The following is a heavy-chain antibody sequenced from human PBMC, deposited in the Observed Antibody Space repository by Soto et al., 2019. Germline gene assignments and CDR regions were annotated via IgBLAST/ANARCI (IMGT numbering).Heavy chain of an antibody. Sequence: LRLSCAASGFTFSDYYMSWIRQAPGKGLEWVSYISSSSSYTNYADPVKGRFTISRDNAKNSLYLQMNSLRAEDTAVYYCARTPDCTNGVCSAGFDYWGQGTLVTVSS. V-gene: IGHV3-11*06. J-gene: IGHJ4*02. D-gene: IGHD2-8*01. CDR3: ARTPDCTNGVCSAGFDY. CDR2: ISSSSSYT. CDR1: GFTFSDYY.